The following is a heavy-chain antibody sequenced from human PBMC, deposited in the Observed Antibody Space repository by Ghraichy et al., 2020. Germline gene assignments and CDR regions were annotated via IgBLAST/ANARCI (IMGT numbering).Heavy chain of an antibody. CDR2: ISSNGGST. V-gene: IGHV3-64D*06. Sequence: GGSLRLSCSASGFTFSSYAMHWVRQAPGKGLEYVSAISSNGGSTYYADSVKGRFTISRDNSKNTLYLQMSSLRAKDTAVYYCVKDAYSSGWFHPFDYWGQGTLVTVSS. J-gene: IGHJ4*02. CDR3: VKDAYSSGWFHPFDY. D-gene: IGHD6-19*01. CDR1: GFTFSSYA.